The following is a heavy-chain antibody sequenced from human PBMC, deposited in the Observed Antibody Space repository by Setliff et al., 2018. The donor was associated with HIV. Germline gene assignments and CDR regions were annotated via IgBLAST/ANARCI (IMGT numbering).Heavy chain of an antibody. J-gene: IGHJ4*02. CDR1: GFTVSSNY. CDR2: IGSSSSSYT. D-gene: IGHD3-3*01. Sequence: GESLKISCAASGFTVSSNYMSWVRQAPGKGLEWISAIGSSSSSYTNYADSVKGRFTISRDNAKNTLYLQMTSLRAEDTAVYYCARGPQYNFWGGYLGLWGRGTLVTVSS. CDR3: ARGPQYNFWGGYLGL. V-gene: IGHV3-11*06.